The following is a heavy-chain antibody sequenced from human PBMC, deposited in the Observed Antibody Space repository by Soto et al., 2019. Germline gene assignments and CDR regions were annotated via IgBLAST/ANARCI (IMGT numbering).Heavy chain of an antibody. Sequence: EIAATLVKDAQTLTLTCSFSGFSLSTSGEGVGWIRQPPGKALEWLTLIYWDDDKRYSPSLKSRLTTTKDTSKDQVVLTLTNMNPVDTATYYCAHRAAAVEPTGAEYFHHWGQGTLVTVSS. V-gene: IGHV2-5*02. CDR3: AHRAAAVEPTGAEYFHH. CDR2: IYWDDDK. CDR1: GFSLSTSGEG. J-gene: IGHJ1*01. D-gene: IGHD6-25*01.